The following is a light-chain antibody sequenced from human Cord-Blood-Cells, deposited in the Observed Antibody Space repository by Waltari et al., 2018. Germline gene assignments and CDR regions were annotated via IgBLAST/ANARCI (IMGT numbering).Light chain of an antibody. V-gene: IGLV3-19*01. Sequence: SSELPQDPAVSVALGQTVRITCQGDSLRSYYASWYQQKPGQAPVLVIYGKNNRPSGIPDRFSGSSSGNTASLTITGAQAEDEADYYCNSRDSSGNWVFGGGTKLTVL. CDR1: SLRSYY. CDR2: GKN. CDR3: NSRDSSGNWV. J-gene: IGLJ3*02.